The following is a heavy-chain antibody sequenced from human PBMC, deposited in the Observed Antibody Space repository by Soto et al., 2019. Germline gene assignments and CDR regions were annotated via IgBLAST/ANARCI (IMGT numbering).Heavy chain of an antibody. J-gene: IGHJ4*02. CDR3: ARTGFYYYGSGSPVAVDY. CDR1: GYTFTSYG. Sequence: QVQLVQSGAEVKKPGASVKVSCKASGYTFTSYGISWVRQAPGQGLEWMGWISAYNGNTNYAQKLQGRVTMTTDTXTXPXXMERRSLRSDDTAGDYCARTGFYYYGSGSPVAVDYWGQGTLVTVSS. V-gene: IGHV1-18*01. D-gene: IGHD3-10*01. CDR2: ISAYNGNT.